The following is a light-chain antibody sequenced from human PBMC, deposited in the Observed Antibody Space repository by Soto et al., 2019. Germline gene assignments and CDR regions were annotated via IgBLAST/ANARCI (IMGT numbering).Light chain of an antibody. J-gene: IGKJ1*01. V-gene: IGKV1-5*03. Sequence: DIQMTQSPSTLSASVGDRVTITCRASQSISSWLAWYQQKPGKAPKLLIYKSSSLESGVPSRFSGSGSGTGFTPTISSLQPDDFATYYCQQYNSYPWTFGQGTKVEIK. CDR2: KSS. CDR1: QSISSW. CDR3: QQYNSYPWT.